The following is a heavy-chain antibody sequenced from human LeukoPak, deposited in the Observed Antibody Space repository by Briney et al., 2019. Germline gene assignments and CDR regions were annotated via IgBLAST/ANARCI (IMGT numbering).Heavy chain of an antibody. CDR1: GGSVSSYY. V-gene: IGHV4-59*08. J-gene: IGHJ3*02. Sequence: SETLSLTCTVSGGSVSSYYWSWIRQPPGKGLEWIGYIYYSGSTNYNPSLKSRVTISVDTSKNQLSLKLSSVTPADTAVYYCAQQDMLRTAFDIWGQGTMVTVSS. CDR2: IYYSGST. CDR3: AQQDMLRTAFDI. D-gene: IGHD2-8*01.